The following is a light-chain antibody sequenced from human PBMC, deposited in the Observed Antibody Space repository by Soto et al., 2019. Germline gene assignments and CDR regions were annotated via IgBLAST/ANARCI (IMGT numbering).Light chain of an antibody. CDR1: QFISTY. J-gene: IGKJ1*01. Sequence: DIQMTQSPSSLSAYVGDRVTITCRASQFISTYLNWYQQKPGRAPELLIYSASTLQNGVSSRFSGSGSGKEFTLTISSLEPEDFATFFCQQSYNRPRTFGQGTKVEI. CDR2: SAS. CDR3: QQSYNRPRT. V-gene: IGKV1-39*01.